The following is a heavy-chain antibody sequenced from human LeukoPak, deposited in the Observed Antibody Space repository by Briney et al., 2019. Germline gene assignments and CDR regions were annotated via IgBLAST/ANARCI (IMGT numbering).Heavy chain of an antibody. V-gene: IGHV4-59*12. J-gene: IGHJ3*02. Sequence: SETLSLTCTVSGGSISSYYWSWIRQPPGKGLEWIGYIYYSGSTNYNPSLKSRVTISVDTSKNQFSLKLSSVTAADTAVYYCARELITFGGVIVIPPDAFDIWGQGTMVTVSS. CDR1: GGSISSYY. CDR3: ARELITFGGVIVIPPDAFDI. CDR2: IYYSGST. D-gene: IGHD3-16*02.